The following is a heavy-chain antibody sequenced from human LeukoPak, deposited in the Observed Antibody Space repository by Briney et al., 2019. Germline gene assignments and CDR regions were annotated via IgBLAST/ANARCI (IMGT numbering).Heavy chain of an antibody. CDR1: GFSISFHS. V-gene: IGHV3-21*04. D-gene: IGHD3-22*01. J-gene: IGHJ4*02. CDR2: ISDTTRDI. CDR3: AKDYYDSSGYYYRGSFGY. Sequence: GGSLRLSCEASGFSISFHSMNWVRQTPGKGLEWVSSISDTTRDIYYTNSVKGRFTISRDNSKNTLYLQMNSLRAEDTAVYYCAKDYYDSSGYYYRGSFGYWGQGTLVTVSS.